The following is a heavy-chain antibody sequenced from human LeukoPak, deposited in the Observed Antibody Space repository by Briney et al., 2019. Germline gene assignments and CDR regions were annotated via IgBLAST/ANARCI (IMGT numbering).Heavy chain of an antibody. CDR1: GFTFSSYW. CDR2: IKQDGSEK. J-gene: IGHJ4*02. Sequence: GGSLRLSCAGSGFTFSSYWMSWVRQAPGKGLEWVANIKQDGSEKYYVDSVKGRFTISRDNAKNSLSLQMNSLRAEDTAVYYGARDVRKTVDYWGQGTLVTVSS. CDR3: ARDVRKTVDY. V-gene: IGHV3-7*01.